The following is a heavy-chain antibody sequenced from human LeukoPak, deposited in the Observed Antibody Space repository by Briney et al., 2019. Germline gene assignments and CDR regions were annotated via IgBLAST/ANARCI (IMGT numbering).Heavy chain of an antibody. D-gene: IGHD2-15*01. V-gene: IGHV3-23*01. CDR2: ISDTGNT. J-gene: IGHJ6*03. Sequence: GGSLRLSCAASGFTFSSYAMSWVRQAPGKGLEWVSAISDTGNTYHADSVKGRFTISRDSSKNTLFLQMNRLRPEDAAVYYCARVLRYCSGGNCYSGGLGYMDVWGKGTTVTISS. CDR3: ARVLRYCSGGNCYSGGLGYMDV. CDR1: GFTFSSYA.